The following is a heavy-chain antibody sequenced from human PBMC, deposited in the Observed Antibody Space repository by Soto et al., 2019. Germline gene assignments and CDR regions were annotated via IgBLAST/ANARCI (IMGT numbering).Heavy chain of an antibody. J-gene: IGHJ4*02. D-gene: IGHD3-22*01. V-gene: IGHV4-31*03. CDR2: IYYSGST. CDR3: ARATRGPSSGYYQLAY. CDR1: GGSISSGGYY. Sequence: QVQLQESGPGLVKPSQTLSLTCTVSGGSISSGGYYWSWIRQHPGKGLEWIGYIYYSGSTYYNPSLTSRVTLPVEPSKNPVSLKLSSVTAADTAVYYCARATRGPSSGYYQLAYWGQGTLVTVSP.